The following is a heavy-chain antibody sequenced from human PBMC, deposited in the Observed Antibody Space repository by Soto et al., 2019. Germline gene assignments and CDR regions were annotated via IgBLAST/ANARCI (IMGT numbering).Heavy chain of an antibody. Sequence: QVQLVQSGAEVKKPGASAKVSCNASGYTFTGYYMHWVRQAPGQGLEWMGWINPNSGGTNYAQKFQGWVTMTRDTSISTAYMELSRLRSDDTAVYYCARKATGSYYGMDVWGQGTTVTVSS. CDR2: INPNSGGT. V-gene: IGHV1-2*04. CDR1: GYTFTGYY. D-gene: IGHD1-26*01. CDR3: ARKATGSYYGMDV. J-gene: IGHJ6*02.